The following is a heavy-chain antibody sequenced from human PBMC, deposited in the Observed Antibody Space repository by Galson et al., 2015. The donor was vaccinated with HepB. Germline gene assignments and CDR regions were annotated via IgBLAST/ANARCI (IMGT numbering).Heavy chain of an antibody. J-gene: IGHJ4*02. D-gene: IGHD3-22*01. CDR2: IKSKTDGGPT. CDR3: TTEGSWYYDSSGYLGY. CDR1: GFTFSNAW. V-gene: IGHV3-15*07. Sequence: SLRLSCAASGFTFSNAWMNWVHQAPGKGLEWVGRIKSKTDGGPTDYAAPVKGRFTISRDDSKNTLYLQMNSLKTEDTAVYYCTTEGSWYYDSSGYLGYWGQGTLVTVSS.